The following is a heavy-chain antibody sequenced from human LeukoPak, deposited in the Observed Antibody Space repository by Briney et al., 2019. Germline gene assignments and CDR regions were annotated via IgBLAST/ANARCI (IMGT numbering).Heavy chain of an antibody. J-gene: IGHJ6*02. V-gene: IGHV3-30-3*01. CDR3: ARFVDCSSTSCYVNYYYGMDV. CDR2: ISYDGSNK. CDR1: GFTFSSYA. Sequence: AGGSLRLSCAASGFTFSSYAMHWVRQAPGKGLEWVAVISYDGSNKYYADSAKDRFTISRDNSKNTLYLQMNSLRAEDTAVYYCARFVDCSSTSCYVNYYYGMDVWGQGTTVTVSS. D-gene: IGHD2-2*01.